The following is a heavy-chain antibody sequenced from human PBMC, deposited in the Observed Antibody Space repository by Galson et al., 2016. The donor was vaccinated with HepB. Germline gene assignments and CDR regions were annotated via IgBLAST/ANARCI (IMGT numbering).Heavy chain of an antibody. J-gene: IGHJ4*02. V-gene: IGHV3-66*02. CDR3: VRGVYGDHGWFDY. Sequence: SLRLSCAASGFTVSNNYMPWVRQAPGKGLEYVSVIYSGGTTYYADSVKGRFTISRDNSQNPLFLQMNTLRAEDTAVYFCVRGVYGDHGWFDYWGQGTLVTVSS. CDR1: GFTVSNNY. CDR2: IYSGGTT. D-gene: IGHD4-17*01.